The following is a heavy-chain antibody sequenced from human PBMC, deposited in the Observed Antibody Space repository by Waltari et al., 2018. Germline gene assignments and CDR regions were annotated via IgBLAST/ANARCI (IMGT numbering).Heavy chain of an antibody. V-gene: IGHV1-69*12. D-gene: IGHD1-26*01. CDR1: GGTFGSYS. CDR3: ARRNLGFAFDV. Sequence: QVHLVQSGAEVKKPGSSVKVSCKASGGTFGSYSVAWVRQAAGQGLEWLGGIIPILGTPQYEQNFQGRVTLTADAATTTAYLELSGLTSEDTAIYYCARRNLGFAFDVWGQGTLVIVSS. J-gene: IGHJ3*01. CDR2: IIPILGTP.